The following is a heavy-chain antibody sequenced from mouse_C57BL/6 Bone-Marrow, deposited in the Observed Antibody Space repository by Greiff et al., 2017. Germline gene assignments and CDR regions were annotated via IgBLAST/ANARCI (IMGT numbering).Heavy chain of an antibody. J-gene: IGHJ2*01. CDR2: IYPGDGDT. V-gene: IGHV1-82*01. CDR3: ARGDGTV. D-gene: IGHD2-3*01. CDR1: GYAFSSSW. Sequence: QVQLQQSGPELVKPGASVKISCKASGYAFSSSWMNWVKQRPGKGLEWIGRIYPGDGDTNYNGKLKGKATLTADKSSSTAYMQLSSLTSEDSAVYFCARGDGTVWGQGTTLTVSS.